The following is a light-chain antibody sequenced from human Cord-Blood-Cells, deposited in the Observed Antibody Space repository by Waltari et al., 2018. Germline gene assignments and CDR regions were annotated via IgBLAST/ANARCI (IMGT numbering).Light chain of an antibody. V-gene: IGLV2-14*01. J-gene: IGLJ1*01. Sequence: SPLPHPPSVSGSPGPPITIPCPGTSSDVGGFNYSPWYQQHPGKAPKLMIYDVSNRPSGVSNRFSGSKSGNTASLTISGLQAEDEADYYCSSYTSSSTYVFGTGTKVTVL. CDR1: SSDVGGFNY. CDR2: DVS. CDR3: SSYTSSSTYV.